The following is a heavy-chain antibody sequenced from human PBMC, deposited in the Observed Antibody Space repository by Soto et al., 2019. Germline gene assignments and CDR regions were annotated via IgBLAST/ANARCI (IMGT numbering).Heavy chain of an antibody. Sequence: SVKVSCKASAYTFTNYGISWVRQAPGQGLEWMGGIIPIFGTANYAQKFQGRVTITADESTSTAYMELSSLRSEDTAVYYCARYYADEAFDIWGQGTMVTVSS. V-gene: IGHV1-69*13. CDR2: IIPIFGTA. CDR1: AYTFTNYG. J-gene: IGHJ3*02. D-gene: IGHD3-16*01. CDR3: ARYYADEAFDI.